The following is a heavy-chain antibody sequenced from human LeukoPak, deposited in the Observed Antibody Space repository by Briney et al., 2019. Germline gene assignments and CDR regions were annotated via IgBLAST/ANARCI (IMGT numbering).Heavy chain of an antibody. Sequence: ASVKVSCKASGYTFTSYAMNWVRQAPGQGLEWMGWINTNTGNPTYAQGFTGRFVFSLDTSVSTAYLQISSLKAEDTAVYYCARDGFPRYSYGYSPFDYWGQGTLVTVSS. D-gene: IGHD5-18*01. CDR1: GYTFTSYA. V-gene: IGHV7-4-1*02. CDR3: ARDGFPRYSYGYSPFDY. CDR2: INTNTGNP. J-gene: IGHJ4*02.